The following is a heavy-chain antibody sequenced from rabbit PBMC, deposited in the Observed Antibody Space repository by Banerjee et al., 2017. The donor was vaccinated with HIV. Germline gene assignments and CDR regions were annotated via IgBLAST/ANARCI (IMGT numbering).Heavy chain of an antibody. Sequence: QSLEESGGGLVKPGGSLTLTCTVSGFDFSDKAVMCWVRQAPGKGLQWIACINAITGRAVYAAWAKGRFTFSKTSSTTVTLQMSRLTAADTATYFCARNYVNAFDPWGPGTLVTVS. CDR3: ARNYVNAFDP. CDR1: GFDFSDKAV. V-gene: IGHV1S40*01. D-gene: IGHD1-1*01. J-gene: IGHJ2*01. CDR2: INAITGRA.